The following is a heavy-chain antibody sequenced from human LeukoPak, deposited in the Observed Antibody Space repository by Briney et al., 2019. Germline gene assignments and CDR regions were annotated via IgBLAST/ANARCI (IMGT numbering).Heavy chain of an antibody. Sequence: ASVEVSCKAPGYTFTSHYIHWVRQAPGQGLEWMGIINPSGGSTSYAQMFQGRVTMTRDTSTSTVYMELSSLRSEDTAVYYCARDRGGNTYWFDPWGQGTLVTVSS. CDR3: ARDRGGNTYWFDP. D-gene: IGHD4-23*01. V-gene: IGHV1-46*01. CDR1: GYTFTSHY. CDR2: INPSGGST. J-gene: IGHJ5*02.